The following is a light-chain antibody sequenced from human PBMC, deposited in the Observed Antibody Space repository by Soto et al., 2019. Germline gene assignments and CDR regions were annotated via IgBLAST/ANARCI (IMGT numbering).Light chain of an antibody. CDR1: QSISSW. CDR3: QHYKDYSWT. Sequence: DLHMTQSPSTLSASVGDRVTITCRASQSISSWLAWYQQKPGKAPKLLIYKTSSLETGVPSRFSGSVSGTEFTLTISSLQPDDFATYYCQHYKDYSWTFGQGTKVEVK. J-gene: IGKJ1*01. V-gene: IGKV1-5*03. CDR2: KTS.